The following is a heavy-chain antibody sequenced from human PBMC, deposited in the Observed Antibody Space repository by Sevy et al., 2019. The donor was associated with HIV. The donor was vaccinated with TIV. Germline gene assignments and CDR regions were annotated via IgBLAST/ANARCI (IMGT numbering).Heavy chain of an antibody. Sequence: ASVNVSCKASGYTFTSYGISWVRQAPGQGLEWMGWISAYNGNTNYSQKLQGRVTMTTDTSTSTAYMELRSLRSDDTAVYYCARVVVTIFGVVIPTEFDYWGQGTLVTVSS. CDR1: GYTFTSYG. CDR3: ARVVVTIFGVVIPTEFDY. D-gene: IGHD3-3*01. J-gene: IGHJ4*02. V-gene: IGHV1-18*01. CDR2: ISAYNGNT.